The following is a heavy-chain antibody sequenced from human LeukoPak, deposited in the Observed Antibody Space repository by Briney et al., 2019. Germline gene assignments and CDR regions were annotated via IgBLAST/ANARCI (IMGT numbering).Heavy chain of an antibody. CDR2: IDPSDSYT. D-gene: IGHD6-13*01. CDR3: ARHAKAYGSSCDY. CDR1: GYXFTTYW. J-gene: IGHJ4*02. V-gene: IGHV5-10-1*01. Sequence: GESLRISCQGSGYXFTTYWISWVRQMPGKGLEWMGRIDPSDSYTNYSPSFQGHVTISADKSFSTAYLQWTSLKASATAMYYCARHAKAYGSSCDYWGQGTLVTVSS.